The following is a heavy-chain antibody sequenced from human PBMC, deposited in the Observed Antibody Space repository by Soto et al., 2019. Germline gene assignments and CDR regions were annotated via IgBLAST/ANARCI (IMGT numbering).Heavy chain of an antibody. Sequence: QGQLVQSGAEVKKPGASVKVSCKASGYTFTSYYMHWVRQAPGQGLEWMGIINPSGGSTSYAQKFQGRVTMTRDTSTSTVYMELSSLRSDDTAVYYCARDTIAAAGTGYYYGMDVWGQGTTVTVSS. V-gene: IGHV1-46*01. CDR2: INPSGGST. CDR1: GYTFTSYY. CDR3: ARDTIAAAGTGYYYGMDV. J-gene: IGHJ6*02. D-gene: IGHD6-13*01.